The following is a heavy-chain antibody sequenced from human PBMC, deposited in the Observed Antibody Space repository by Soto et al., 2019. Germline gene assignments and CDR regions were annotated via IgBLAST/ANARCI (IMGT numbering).Heavy chain of an antibody. D-gene: IGHD2-15*01. CDR1: GESISSYY. CDR3: ARGHLGITTTGTWYDFDY. CDR2: IYYSGRT. Sequence: QVQLQESGPRLVKPSETLSLTCTVSGESISSYYWTWIRQPPGKGLEYIGYIYYSGRTYYNPSLKSRVTISVDTSKNQFSLKLSSVTAADTAVYYCARGHLGITTTGTWYDFDYWGQGTLVTVSS. J-gene: IGHJ4*02. V-gene: IGHV4-59*01.